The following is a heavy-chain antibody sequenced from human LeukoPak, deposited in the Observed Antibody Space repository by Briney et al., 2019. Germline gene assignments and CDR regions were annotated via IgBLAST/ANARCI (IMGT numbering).Heavy chain of an antibody. CDR2: IKEDGGDK. D-gene: IGHD5-12*01. CDR1: GFAFSTYW. CDR3: ARLSKASAHLIVATIHYYYYGMDV. V-gene: IGHV3-7*03. J-gene: IGHJ6*04. Sequence: GGSLRLSCTASGFAFSTYWMSWVRQAPGKGLEWVANIKEDGGDKYYVDSVKGRFTISRDNAKNSLYLQMNSLRAEDTAVYYCARLSKASAHLIVATIHYYYYGMDVWGKGTTATVSS.